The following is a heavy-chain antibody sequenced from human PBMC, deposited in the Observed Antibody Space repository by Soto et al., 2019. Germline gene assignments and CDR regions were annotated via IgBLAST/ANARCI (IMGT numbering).Heavy chain of an antibody. Sequence: QLQLQESGPGLVKPSETLSLTCTVSGGSISSSSYYWGWIRQPPGKGLEWIGSIYYSGSTYYNPSLKSRVPISADTPKNQSSLQLSSVTAADTAVYYRARLSTAGANWCDPWGQGTLVTVSS. CDR1: GGSISSSSYY. CDR3: ARLSTAGANWCDP. J-gene: IGHJ5*02. D-gene: IGHD6-25*01. V-gene: IGHV4-39*01. CDR2: IYYSGST.